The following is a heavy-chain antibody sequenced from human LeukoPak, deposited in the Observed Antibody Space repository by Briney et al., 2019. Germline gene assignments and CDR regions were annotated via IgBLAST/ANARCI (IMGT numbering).Heavy chain of an antibody. J-gene: IGHJ4*02. CDR2: IYYSGNT. CDR3: ARRPTFRPADY. Sequence: SETLSLTCTVSGGSIFSSNSYWGWIRQPPGKGLEWIGSIYYSGNTYYNASLKSRVTISVDTSKNQFSLKLSSVTAADTAVYYCARRPTFRPADYWGQGTLVTVSS. V-gene: IGHV4-39*01. CDR1: GGSIFSSNSY. D-gene: IGHD2-21*01.